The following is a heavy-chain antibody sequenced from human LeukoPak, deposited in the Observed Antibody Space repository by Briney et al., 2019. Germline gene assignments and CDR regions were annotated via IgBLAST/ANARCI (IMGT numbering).Heavy chain of an antibody. CDR2: INPNSGGT. CDR3: AREPPQTTMVRGVTTPYYFDY. CDR1: GYTFTGYY. D-gene: IGHD3-10*01. J-gene: IGHJ4*02. Sequence: ASVKVSCKASGYTFTGYYMHWVRQAPGQGLEWMGWINPNSGGTNYAQKFQGRVTMTRDTSISTAYMELSRLRSDDTAVYYCAREPPQTTMVRGVTTPYYFDYWGQGTLVTVSS. V-gene: IGHV1-2*02.